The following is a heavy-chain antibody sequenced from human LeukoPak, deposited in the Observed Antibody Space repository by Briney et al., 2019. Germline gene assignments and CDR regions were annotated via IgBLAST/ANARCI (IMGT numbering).Heavy chain of an antibody. CDR1: GFTFSSYS. J-gene: IGHJ6*04. Sequence: SGGSLRLSCAASGFTFSSYSMNWVRQAPGKGLEWASYISSSGSTIYYADSVKGRFTISRDNAKNSLYLQMNSLRAVDTAVYYCAELGITMIGGVWGKGTTVTISS. D-gene: IGHD3-10*02. CDR3: AELGITMIGGV. CDR2: ISSSGSTI. V-gene: IGHV3-48*04.